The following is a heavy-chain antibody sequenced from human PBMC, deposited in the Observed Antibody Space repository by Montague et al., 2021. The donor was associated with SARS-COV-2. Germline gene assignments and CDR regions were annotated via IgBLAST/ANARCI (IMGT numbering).Heavy chain of an antibody. J-gene: IGHJ4*02. V-gene: IGHV4-38-2*01. CDR1: GFSISSGFY. CDR3: ARRGYTGSDYFDY. D-gene: IGHD5-12*01. CDR2: VYHSGYT. Sequence: SETLSLTCSVSGFSISSGFYWDWIRQSPGKGLEWIGTVYHSGYTHYNPSLKGRVTVSIDTSKNQFSLTVTSVTAADTAVYFCARRGYTGSDYFDYWGQGTLVTVSS.